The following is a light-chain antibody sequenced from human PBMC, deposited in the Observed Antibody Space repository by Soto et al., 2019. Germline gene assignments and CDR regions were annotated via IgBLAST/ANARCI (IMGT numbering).Light chain of an antibody. V-gene: IGLV1-51*02. J-gene: IGLJ3*02. CDR2: KNN. CDR3: GTWDSNLSFWV. CDR1: SSNIGNNY. Sequence: QSVLTQPPSVSAAPGQKVTISCSGSSSNIGNNYVSWYQHLPGTAPKLLIYKNNKRPSGIPDRFSGSRSDTSATLGITGLQTGDEADYYCGTWDSNLSFWVFGGGTKLTVL.